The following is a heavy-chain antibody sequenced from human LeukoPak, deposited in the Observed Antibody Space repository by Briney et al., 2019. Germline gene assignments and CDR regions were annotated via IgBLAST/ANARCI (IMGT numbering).Heavy chain of an antibody. CDR2: INPSGGST. D-gene: IGHD3-10*01. CDR1: GYTFTSYY. V-gene: IGHV1-46*01. J-gene: IGHJ6*03. CDR3: ARGGEITETVLLWFGELLPYYYYYMDV. Sequence: ASVKVSCKASGYTFTSYYMHWVRQAPGQGLEWMGIINPSGGSTSYAQKFQGRVTMTRDTSTSTVYMELSSLRSEDTAVYYCARGGEITETVLLWFGELLPYYYYYMDVWGKGTTVTVSS.